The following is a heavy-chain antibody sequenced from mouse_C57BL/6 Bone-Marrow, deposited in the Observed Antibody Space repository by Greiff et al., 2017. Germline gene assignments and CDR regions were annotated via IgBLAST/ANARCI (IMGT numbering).Heavy chain of an antibody. CDR2: INPNNGTT. J-gene: IGHJ4*01. CDR1: GYSFTDYN. Sequence: VQLQQSGPELVKPGASVKISCKASGYSFTDYNMNWVKQSNGQSLEWIGVINPNNGTTSYNQKFKGKATLTVDQSSSTAYMQLHSLTSEDSAVYECQLRLYGMDYWGQGTSVTVSS. V-gene: IGHV1-39*01. CDR3: QLRLYGMDY. D-gene: IGHD2-4*01.